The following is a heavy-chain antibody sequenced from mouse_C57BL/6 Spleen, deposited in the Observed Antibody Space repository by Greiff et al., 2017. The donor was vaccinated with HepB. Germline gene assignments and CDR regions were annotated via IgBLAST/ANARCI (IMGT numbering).Heavy chain of an antibody. Sequence: VKQRPGQGLEWIGNIYPSDSETHYNQKFKDKATLTVDKSSSTAYMQLSSLTSEDSAVYYCARDSYYGMDYWGQGTSVTVSS. J-gene: IGHJ4*01. CDR3: ARDSYYGMDY. V-gene: IGHV1-61*01. CDR2: IYPSDSET.